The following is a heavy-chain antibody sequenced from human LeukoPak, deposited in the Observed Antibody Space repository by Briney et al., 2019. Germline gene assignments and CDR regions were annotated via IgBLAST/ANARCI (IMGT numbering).Heavy chain of an antibody. J-gene: IGHJ4*02. Sequence: GGSLTLSCSASGFTFSNYWMSWVRQAPGKGLEWVANIKQDESEKYYVDSVKGRFTISRDNAKSSLYLQMNSLRAEDTAVYYCARALDSSSSRYQAFEEWGQGTLVTVSS. CDR3: ARALDSSSSRYQAFEE. CDR2: IKQDESEK. D-gene: IGHD2-2*01. V-gene: IGHV3-7*01. CDR1: GFTFSNYW.